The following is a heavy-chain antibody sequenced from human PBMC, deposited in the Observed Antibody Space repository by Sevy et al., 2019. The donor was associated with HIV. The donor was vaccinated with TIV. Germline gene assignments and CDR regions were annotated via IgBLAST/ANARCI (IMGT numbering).Heavy chain of an antibody. D-gene: IGHD3-3*01. CDR2: IKSKTDGGSA. CDR1: GYTFNNAW. V-gene: IGHV3-15*01. CDR3: TGATVFGATWFDP. Sequence: GALRLSCAASGYTFNNAWMSWVRQAPGKGLEWLGRIKSKTDGGSAEYASPVKGRFTISRDDSKSTLYLQMNRLRTEDTGVYYCTGATVFGATWFDPWGQGALVTVSS. J-gene: IGHJ5*02.